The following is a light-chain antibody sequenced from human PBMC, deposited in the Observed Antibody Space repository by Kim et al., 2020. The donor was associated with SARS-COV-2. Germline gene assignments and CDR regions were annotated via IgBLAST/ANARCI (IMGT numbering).Light chain of an antibody. Sequence: SLSPRERASLACRARQSVSSYLAWYQQKPGQAPRLLIYDASTRATGIPARFSGSGSGTDFTLIISSLEPEDFAVYYCQQRSNWLTFGQGTKVEIK. CDR1: QSVSSY. V-gene: IGKV3-11*01. J-gene: IGKJ1*01. CDR3: QQRSNWLT. CDR2: DAS.